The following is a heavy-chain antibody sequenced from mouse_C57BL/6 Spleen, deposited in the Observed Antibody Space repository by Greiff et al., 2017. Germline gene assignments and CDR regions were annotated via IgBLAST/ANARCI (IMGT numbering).Heavy chain of an antibody. D-gene: IGHD1-1*01. V-gene: IGHV5-6*01. CDR3: ARQTYGSSYRYFDV. CDR2: ISSGGSYT. J-gene: IGHJ1*03. Sequence: EVMLVESGGDLVKPGGSLKLSCAASGFTFSSYGMSWVRQTPDKRLEWVATISSGGSYTYYPDSVKGRFTISRDNAKNTRYLQMSSLKSEDTAMYYCARQTYGSSYRYFDVWGTGTTVTVSS. CDR1: GFTFSSYG.